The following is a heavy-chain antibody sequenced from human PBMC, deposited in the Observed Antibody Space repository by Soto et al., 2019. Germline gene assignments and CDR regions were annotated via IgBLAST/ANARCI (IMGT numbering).Heavy chain of an antibody. CDR1: GYTFANYG. J-gene: IGHJ4*02. Sequence: QVQLVQSGPEVKKPGASVKVSCKSSGYTFANYGVCWVRQAPGQGLEWMGCITAYNGNANYSQKFQGRVTVTTDTSTSTVYMELRGLRSDDTALYYCARGELLWFGEFPTAYFDFWGQGTLVTVSS. D-gene: IGHD3-10*01. CDR2: ITAYNGNA. V-gene: IGHV1-18*04. CDR3: ARGELLWFGEFPTAYFDF.